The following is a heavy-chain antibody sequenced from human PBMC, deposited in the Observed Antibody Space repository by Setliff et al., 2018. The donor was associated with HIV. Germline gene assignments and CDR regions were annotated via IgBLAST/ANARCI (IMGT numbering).Heavy chain of an antibody. CDR2: IYTSGST. J-gene: IGHJ2*01. D-gene: IGHD2-21*02. Sequence: SETLSLTCTVSGGSISSYYWSWIRQPAGKGLEWIGRIYTSGSTNYNPSLKSRVTISVDTSKNQFSLKLSSVTAADTAVYYCARVPLAYCGGDCFFYWYFDLWGRGTLVTVSS. CDR1: GGSISSYY. V-gene: IGHV4-4*07. CDR3: ARVPLAYCGGDCFFYWYFDL.